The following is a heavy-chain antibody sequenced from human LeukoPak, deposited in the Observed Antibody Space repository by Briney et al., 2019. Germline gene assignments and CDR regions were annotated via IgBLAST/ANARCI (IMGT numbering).Heavy chain of an antibody. CDR1: GFTFSSYA. V-gene: IGHV3-23*01. D-gene: IGHD3-22*01. CDR3: AKDLVEYDSSGYYGY. J-gene: IGHJ4*02. CDR2: ISGSGGST. Sequence: GGSLRLSCAASGFTFSSYAMSWVRQAPGKGLEWVSAISGSGGSTYYADSVKGRFTISRDNSKNTLYLQMNSLRAEDTAVYYCAKDLVEYDSSGYYGYWGQGTLVTVSS.